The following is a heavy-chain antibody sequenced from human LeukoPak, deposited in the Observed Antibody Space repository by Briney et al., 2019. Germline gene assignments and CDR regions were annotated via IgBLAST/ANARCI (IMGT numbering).Heavy chain of an antibody. V-gene: IGHV4-39*01. CDR3: ARHDWSDFYFFDY. J-gene: IGHJ4*02. CDR1: GGSISSGSYY. CDR2: IYFSGST. Sequence: KPSETPSLTCTVSGGSISSGSYYWSWIRQPPGKGLEWIGSIYFSGSTYYNPSLKSRVTISVDTSKNQFSLKLSSVTAADTAIYYCARHDWSDFYFFDYWGQGTLVTVSS. D-gene: IGHD1-1*01.